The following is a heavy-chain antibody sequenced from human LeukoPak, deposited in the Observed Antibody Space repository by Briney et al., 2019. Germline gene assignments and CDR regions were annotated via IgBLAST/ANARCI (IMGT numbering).Heavy chain of an antibody. CDR1: GFTFSSYW. CDR3: ARAVRYPNVNRGGMDV. CDR2: INSDGSST. Sequence: GGSLRLSCAASGFTFSSYWMHWVRQAPGKGLVWVSRINSDGSSTSYADSVKGRFTISRDNAKNTLYLQMNSLRAEDTALYHCARAVRYPNVNRGGMDVWGQGTTVTVSS. V-gene: IGHV3-74*01. J-gene: IGHJ6*02. D-gene: IGHD1-26*01.